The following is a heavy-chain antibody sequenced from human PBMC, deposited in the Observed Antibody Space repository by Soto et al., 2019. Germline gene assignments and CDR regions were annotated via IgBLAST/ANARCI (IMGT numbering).Heavy chain of an antibody. CDR3: ARHGTPSSSWANWFDP. V-gene: IGHV5-10-1*01. D-gene: IGHD6-6*01. CDR1: GYSFAGYW. Sequence: PGESLKISCKGSGYSFAGYWITWVRQKPGKGLEWMGRIDPSDSQTYYSPSFRGHVTISVTKSITTVFLQWSSLRASDTAMYYCARHGTPSSSWANWFDPWGQGTLVTVSS. CDR2: IDPSDSQT. J-gene: IGHJ5*02.